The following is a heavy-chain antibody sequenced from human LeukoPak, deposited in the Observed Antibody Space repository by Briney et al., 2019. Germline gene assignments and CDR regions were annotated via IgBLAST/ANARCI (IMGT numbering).Heavy chain of an antibody. J-gene: IGHJ6*03. CDR3: AHRPSPKDVGIVATGPGVYYYYYMDV. Sequence: SGPTLVNPTQTLTLTCTFSGFSLSTSGVGVGWIRQPPGKALEWLALIYWDDDKRYSPSLKSRLTITKDTSKNQVVLTMTNMDPVDTATYYCAHRPSPKDVGIVATGPGVYYYYYMDVWGKGTTVTVSS. D-gene: IGHD5-12*01. V-gene: IGHV2-5*02. CDR2: IYWDDDK. CDR1: GFSLSTSGVG.